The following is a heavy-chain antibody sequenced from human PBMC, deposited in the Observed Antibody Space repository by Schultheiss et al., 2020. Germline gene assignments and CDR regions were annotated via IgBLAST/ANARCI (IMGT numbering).Heavy chain of an antibody. CDR3: ARRTTHYYYYYMDV. Sequence: GGSLRLSCAASGFTFSSYAMSWVRQAPGKGLEWVSAISGSGGSTYYADSVKGRFTISRDNSKNTLYLQMNSLRAEDTAVYYCARRTTHYYYYYMDVWGKGTTVTVSS. CDR1: GFTFSSYA. D-gene: IGHD2-2*01. V-gene: IGHV3-23*01. CDR2: ISGSGGST. J-gene: IGHJ6*03.